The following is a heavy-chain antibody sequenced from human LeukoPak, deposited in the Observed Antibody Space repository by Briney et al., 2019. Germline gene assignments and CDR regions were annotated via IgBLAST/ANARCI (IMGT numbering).Heavy chain of an antibody. CDR1: GYTFTSYG. D-gene: IGHD6-13*01. Sequence: ASVNVSCKASGYTFTSYGISWVRQAPGQGLEWMGWISAYNGNTNYAQKLQGRVTMTTDTSTSTAYMELRSLRSDDTAVYYCATSSWLRDASDIWGQGTMVTVSS. J-gene: IGHJ3*02. V-gene: IGHV1-18*01. CDR3: ATSSWLRDASDI. CDR2: ISAYNGNT.